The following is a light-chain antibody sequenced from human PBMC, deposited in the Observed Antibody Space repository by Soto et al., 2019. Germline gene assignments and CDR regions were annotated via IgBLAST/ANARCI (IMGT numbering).Light chain of an antibody. CDR2: GAS. V-gene: IGKV3D-20*02. CDR1: QSVSNNY. Sequence: EIVLTHSPGTLSLSPWEIATLSCRASQSVSNNYLAWYQQKPVQAPRLLIYGASNRATGIPDRFSGSGSGTDFTLIISSLEPEDFAVYYCQQRSNWPPITFGQGTRLEIK. CDR3: QQRSNWPPIT. J-gene: IGKJ5*01.